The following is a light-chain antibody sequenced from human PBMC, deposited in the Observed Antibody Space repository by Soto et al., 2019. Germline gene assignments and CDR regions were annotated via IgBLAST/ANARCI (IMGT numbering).Light chain of an antibody. CDR1: QSVTNSY. J-gene: IGKJ5*01. CDR3: QQYYTLIT. V-gene: IGKV3-20*01. Sequence: EIVLTQSPGTLSLSPGERATLSCRASQSVTNSYLAWYQQKPGQAPRLLIYGASSRATGIPDRFSGSGSGTDFTLTISRLESEDFAVYYCQQYYTLITFGQGTRLEIK. CDR2: GAS.